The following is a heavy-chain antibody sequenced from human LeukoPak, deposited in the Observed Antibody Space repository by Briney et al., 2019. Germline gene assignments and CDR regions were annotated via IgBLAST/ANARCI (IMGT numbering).Heavy chain of an antibody. J-gene: IGHJ2*01. CDR3: ARTYYDFWSGSPEGNWYFDL. CDR1: GYSISSGYY. CDR2: IYHSGST. Sequence: PSETLSLTCAVSGYSISSGYYWGWIRQPPGKGLEWIGSIYHSGSTYYNPSLKSRVTISVDTSKNQFSLKLRSVTAADTAVYYCARTYYDFWSGSPEGNWYFDLWGRGTLVTVSS. V-gene: IGHV4-38-2*01. D-gene: IGHD3-3*01.